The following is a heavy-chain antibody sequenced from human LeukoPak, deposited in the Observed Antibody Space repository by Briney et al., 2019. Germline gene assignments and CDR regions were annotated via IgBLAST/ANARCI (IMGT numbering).Heavy chain of an antibody. V-gene: IGHV3-48*02. CDR2: ISRGGDTI. Sequence: PPGGSLRLSCVASGFTFSSYAMHWVRQAPGKGLEWVSYISRGGDTIYYADSVKGRFTISRDNAQNSLYLQMNSLRDEDTAVYYCARVFGSDDHFDYWGQGTLVTVSS. D-gene: IGHD3-10*02. CDR1: GFTFSSYA. J-gene: IGHJ4*02. CDR3: ARVFGSDDHFDY.